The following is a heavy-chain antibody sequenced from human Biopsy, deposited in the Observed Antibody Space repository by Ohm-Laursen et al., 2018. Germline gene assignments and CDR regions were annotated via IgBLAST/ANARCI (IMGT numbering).Heavy chain of an antibody. V-gene: IGHV1-24*01. J-gene: IGHJ4*02. CDR1: GYTLTELS. CDR3: AADINVWNVNY. CDR2: FAPENGKT. D-gene: IGHD1-1*01. Sequence: SVKVSCKVSGYTLTELSMHWVRQAPGKGLEWMGGFAPENGKTVYAQNFQARVSMTEDTSTDTAYMGLRSLRSEDTAVYYCAADINVWNVNYWGQGTQVTVSS.